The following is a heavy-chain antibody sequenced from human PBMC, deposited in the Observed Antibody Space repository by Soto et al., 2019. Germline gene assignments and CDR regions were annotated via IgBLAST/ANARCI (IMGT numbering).Heavy chain of an antibody. CDR2: IRSKANDYAT. V-gene: IGHV3-73*02. Sequence: EVQLVQSGGGLVQPGGSLKLSYAASGFTFSGSTVHWVRQASGEGLQWVGRIRSKANDYATTYIASVKGRFTISRDDSRNTAYLQMSDLKTEDTAVYYCTGGYCTGGTCYSGYFQHWGQGALVTVFS. D-gene: IGHD2-15*01. CDR3: TGGYCTGGTCYSGYFQH. CDR1: GFTFSGST. J-gene: IGHJ1*01.